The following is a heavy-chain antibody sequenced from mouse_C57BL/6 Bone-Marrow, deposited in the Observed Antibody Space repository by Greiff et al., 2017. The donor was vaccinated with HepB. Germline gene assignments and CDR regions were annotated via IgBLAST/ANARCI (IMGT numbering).Heavy chain of an antibody. Sequence: GGGLVQPKGSLKLSCAASGFSFNTYAMNWVRQAPGKGLEWVARIRSKSNNYATYYADSVKDRFTISRDDSESMLYLQMNNLKTEDTAMYYCVRHPYYSIYAMDYWGQGTSVTVSS. CDR3: VRHPYYSIYAMDY. V-gene: IGHV10-1*01. CDR2: IRSKSNNYAT. D-gene: IGHD2-5*01. CDR1: GFSFNTYA. J-gene: IGHJ4*01.